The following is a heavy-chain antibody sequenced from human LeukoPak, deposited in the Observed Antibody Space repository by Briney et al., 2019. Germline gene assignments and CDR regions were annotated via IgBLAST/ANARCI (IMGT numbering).Heavy chain of an antibody. CDR3: ARGVHCSGGSCYLDY. J-gene: IGHJ4*02. CDR2: INPNSGGT. V-gene: IGHV1-2*02. D-gene: IGHD2-15*01. Sequence: ASVKVSCKASGYTFTGYYMHWVRQAPGQGLEWMGWINPNSGGTNYAQKLQGRVTMTTDTSTSTAYMELRSLRSDDTAVYYCARGVHCSGGSCYLDYWGQGTLVTVSS. CDR1: GYTFTGYY.